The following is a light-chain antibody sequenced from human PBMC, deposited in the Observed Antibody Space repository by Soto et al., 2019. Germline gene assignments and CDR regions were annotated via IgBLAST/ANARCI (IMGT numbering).Light chain of an antibody. V-gene: IGKV3-15*01. CDR3: QQSRNWPPKIT. CDR2: GAS. J-gene: IGKJ5*01. CDR1: QSISSN. Sequence: ELVMTQSPATLSPSPGERATLSCRASQSISSNLAWYQQKPGQAPRLLIYGASTRATGIPARFSGSGSGTDFTLTIRRLEPEDFAVYYCQQSRNWPPKITVGKGIRLEIK.